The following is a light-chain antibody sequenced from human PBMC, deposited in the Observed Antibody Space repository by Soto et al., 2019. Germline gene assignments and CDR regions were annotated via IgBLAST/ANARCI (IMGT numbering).Light chain of an antibody. V-gene: IGKV3-15*01. J-gene: IGKJ1*01. CDR1: QSVSSI. Sequence: EIVMTQSPATLSVSPGERATLSCRASQSVSSILAWYQQKPGQAPRLLIHGASTRATGIPARFSGSGSGTEFTLTISGLQSEDFAVYYCQQYNYWPRTFGQGTKVEIK. CDR3: QQYNYWPRT. CDR2: GAS.